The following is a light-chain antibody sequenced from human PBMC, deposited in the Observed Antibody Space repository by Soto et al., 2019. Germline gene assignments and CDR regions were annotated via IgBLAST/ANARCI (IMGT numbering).Light chain of an antibody. CDR2: GAS. V-gene: IGKV3-11*01. J-gene: IGKJ5*01. Sequence: EVVLTQSPATLSLSPGERATLSCRASQSVSSNLAWYQQRPGQAPRLLIYGASNRATGIPARFSGSGSGTDFTLTISSLEAEDFAVYYCQQRTDWPITFGQGTRLEIK. CDR1: QSVSSN. CDR3: QQRTDWPIT.